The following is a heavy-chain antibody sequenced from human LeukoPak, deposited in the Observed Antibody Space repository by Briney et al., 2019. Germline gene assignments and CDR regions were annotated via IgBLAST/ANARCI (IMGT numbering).Heavy chain of an antibody. CDR1: GFIFDNYG. Sequence: PGGSLRLSCSASGFIFDNYGMHWVRQFPGKDLEWVSSISSSSSYIYYADSVKGRFTISRDNAKNSLYLQMNSLRAEDTAVYYCARDLVDILTGYYNWYFDYWGQGTLVTVSS. J-gene: IGHJ4*02. D-gene: IGHD3-9*01. V-gene: IGHV3-21*01. CDR2: ISSSSSYI. CDR3: ARDLVDILTGYYNWYFDY.